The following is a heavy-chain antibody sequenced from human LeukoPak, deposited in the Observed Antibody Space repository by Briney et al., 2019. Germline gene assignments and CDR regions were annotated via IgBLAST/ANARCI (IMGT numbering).Heavy chain of an antibody. CDR3: ARDTSSIVGPRFDY. D-gene: IGHD1-26*01. Sequence: PGGSLRLSCTASGFTFSRYYMTWVRQAPGKGLEWLANIKEDGSEAYYVDSVEGRFTVSRDNAKNSLYLQMNSLRAEDTAVYYCARDTSSIVGPRFDYWGQGTLVTVSS. J-gene: IGHJ4*02. CDR1: GFTFSRYY. V-gene: IGHV3-7*01. CDR2: IKEDGSEA.